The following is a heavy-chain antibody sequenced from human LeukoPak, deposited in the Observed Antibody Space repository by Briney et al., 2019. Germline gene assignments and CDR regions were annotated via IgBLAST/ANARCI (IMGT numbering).Heavy chain of an antibody. J-gene: IGHJ5*01. CDR2: IYKSGRP. D-gene: IGHD1-26*01. V-gene: IGHV4-59*01. CDR1: GGAISSSY. Sequence: PSETLSLTCNVSGGAISSSYWSWIRQSPGKELEWIGFIYKSGRPSHNPSLKSRVSISVDASKKQFLLKLTSVSTADTPVYYCARQPSPAGGWFDSWGQGTLVTVSS. CDR3: ARQPSPAGGWFDS.